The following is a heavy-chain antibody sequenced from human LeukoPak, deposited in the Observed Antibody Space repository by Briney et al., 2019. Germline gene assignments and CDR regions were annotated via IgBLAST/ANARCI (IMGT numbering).Heavy chain of an antibody. V-gene: IGHV3-21*01. Sequence: GGSLRLSCAASGFPFSTYNMNWVRQAPGKGLEWVSSISMRTNNIYYADSVKGRFTISRDNAKNSLYVQMDSLRADDTAMYYCARGGIAVQRRDVFDIWGQGTMVTVSS. CDR1: GFPFSTYN. CDR2: ISMRTNNI. CDR3: ARGGIAVQRRDVFDI. D-gene: IGHD6-19*01. J-gene: IGHJ3*02.